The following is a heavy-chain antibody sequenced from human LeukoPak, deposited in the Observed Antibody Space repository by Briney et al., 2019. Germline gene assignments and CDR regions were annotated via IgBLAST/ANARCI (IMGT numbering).Heavy chain of an antibody. D-gene: IGHD3-9*01. Sequence: GGSLRLSCAASGFTFSSYAMSWVRQAPGKGLEWVSAISGSGGSTYYAGSVKGRFTISRDNSKNTLYLQMNSLRAEDTAVYYCARVSMAYYDILTGYTGWFDPWGQGTLVTVSS. CDR2: ISGSGGST. CDR1: GFTFSSYA. V-gene: IGHV3-23*01. CDR3: ARVSMAYYDILTGYTGWFDP. J-gene: IGHJ5*02.